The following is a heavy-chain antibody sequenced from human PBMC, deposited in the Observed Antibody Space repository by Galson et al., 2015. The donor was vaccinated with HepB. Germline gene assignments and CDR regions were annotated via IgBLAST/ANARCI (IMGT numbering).Heavy chain of an antibody. J-gene: IGHJ4*02. CDR2: IIPIFGTA. D-gene: IGHD3-22*01. CDR1: GGTFSSYA. CDR3: ARSQEVVVVITLPGSIYYFDY. Sequence: SVKVSCKASGGTFSSYAISWVRQAPGQGLEWMGGIIPIFGTANYAQKFQGRVTITADESTSTAYMELSSLRSEDTAVYYCARSQEVVVVITLPGSIYYFDYWGQGTLVTVSS. V-gene: IGHV1-69*13.